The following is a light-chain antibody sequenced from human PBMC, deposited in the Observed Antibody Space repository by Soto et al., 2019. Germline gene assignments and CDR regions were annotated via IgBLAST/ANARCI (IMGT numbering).Light chain of an antibody. CDR2: DAS. CDR3: QQYGASPLT. Sequence: IVVTQSPGTLSLSAGERVTLSCTASQYVSGRYIAWYQVKSGQTPRLLIYDASNRATGIPDRFSGSGSGTEFTLTISRLEPEDFAVYYCQQYGASPLTFGGGTRLEIK. J-gene: IGKJ4*01. CDR1: QYVSGRY. V-gene: IGKV3-20*01.